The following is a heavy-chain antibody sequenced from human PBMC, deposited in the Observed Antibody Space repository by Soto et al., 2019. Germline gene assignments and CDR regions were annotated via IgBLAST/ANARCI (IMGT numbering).Heavy chain of an antibody. Sequence: QVQLQESGPGLVKPSQTLSLTCNVSGGPINSPDYYWSWIRQSPVKGLEGIGYLYFNGGTQYNPSLRTPVSMSLDISKKPFSLKMRSVTAADTAVYYCARGISKYSSWYEPHTWFDAWGQGALVTVSS. D-gene: IGHD6-13*01. CDR3: ARGISKYSSWYEPHTWFDA. CDR2: LYFNGGT. V-gene: IGHV4-30-4*01. CDR1: GGPINSPDYY. J-gene: IGHJ5*02.